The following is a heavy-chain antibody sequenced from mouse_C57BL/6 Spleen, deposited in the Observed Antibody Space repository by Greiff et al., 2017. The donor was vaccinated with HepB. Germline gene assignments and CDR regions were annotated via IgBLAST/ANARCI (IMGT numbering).Heavy chain of an antibody. CDR1: GYTFTSYW. Sequence: QVQLQQSGAELVKPGASVKLSCKASGYTFTSYWMQWVKQRPGQGLEWIGEIDPSDSYTNYNQKFKGKATLTVDISSSTAYMQLSSLTSEDSAVYYCANDPRRCYAMDYWGQGTSVTVSS. D-gene: IGHD2-3*01. CDR2: IDPSDSYT. CDR3: ANDPRRCYAMDY. J-gene: IGHJ4*01. V-gene: IGHV1-50*01.